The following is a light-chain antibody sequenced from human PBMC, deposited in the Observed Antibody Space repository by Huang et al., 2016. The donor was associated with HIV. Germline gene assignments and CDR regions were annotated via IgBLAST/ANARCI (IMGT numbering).Light chain of an antibody. CDR2: GAS. J-gene: IGKJ5*01. Sequence: VRLTQSPSSLSASVGDRVIISCRASQDIGTSLDWYQQKPGGAPKLLISGASTLQSGVPSRFSGDSGGTYFTLFFNNLQPEDFATYYCQQLHSYPITFGQGTRLDIK. CDR3: QQLHSYPIT. CDR1: QDIGTS. V-gene: IGKV1-13*02.